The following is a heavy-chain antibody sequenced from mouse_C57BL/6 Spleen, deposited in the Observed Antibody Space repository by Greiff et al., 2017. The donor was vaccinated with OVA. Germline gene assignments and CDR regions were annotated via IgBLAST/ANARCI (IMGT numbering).Heavy chain of an antibody. D-gene: IGHD1-1*01. CDR1: GFTFSDYG. CDR2: ISSGSSTI. Sequence: DVHLVESGGGLVKPGGSLKLSCAASGFTFSDYGMHWVRQAPEKGLEWVAYISSGSSTIYYADTVKGRFTISRDNAKNTLFLQMTSLRSEDTAMYYCTRTGVVAPYFDYWGQGTTLTVSS. J-gene: IGHJ2*01. V-gene: IGHV5-17*01. CDR3: TRTGVVAPYFDY.